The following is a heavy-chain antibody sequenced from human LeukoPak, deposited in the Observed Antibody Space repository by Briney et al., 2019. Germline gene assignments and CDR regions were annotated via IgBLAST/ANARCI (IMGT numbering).Heavy chain of an antibody. CDR3: VGWGLSETYVIFDY. CDR2: INHTGST. J-gene: IGHJ4*02. V-gene: IGHV4-34*01. Sequence: SETLSLTCAIYGGSFSGYYWTWIRQPPGKGLEWIGEINHTGSTNYNPSLKSRVTISVDTSKNQFSLRLSPVTAADTAVYYCVGWGLSETYVIFDYWGQGTLVTVSS. CDR1: GGSFSGYY. D-gene: IGHD3-10*01.